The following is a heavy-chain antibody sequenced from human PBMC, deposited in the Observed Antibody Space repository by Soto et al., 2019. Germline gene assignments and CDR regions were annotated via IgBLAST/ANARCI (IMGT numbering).Heavy chain of an antibody. CDR1: GGSIGRYY. V-gene: IGHV4-59*08. J-gene: IGHJ3*02. D-gene: IGHD2-2*01. CDR3: ARAFCDSIRCYNDAFDI. Sequence: SETLSLTCTVSGGSIGRYYWSWVRQPPGKGLEWIGYIYYSGSTNYKSSLKSRVTMSVDTSKNQFSLKLSSVTAADTAAYYCARAFCDSIRCYNDAFDIWGQGTMVTVSS. CDR2: IYYSGST.